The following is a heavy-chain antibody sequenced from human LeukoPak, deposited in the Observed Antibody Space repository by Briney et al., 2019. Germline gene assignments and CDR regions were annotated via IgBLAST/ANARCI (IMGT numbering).Heavy chain of an antibody. CDR1: GFTFSNSA. CDR2: ISGSGGST. V-gene: IGHV3-23*01. Sequence: SGGSLRLSCAASGFTFSNSAMTWVRQAPGKGLEWVSAISGSGGSTYYADSGKGRFTISRDNSKNTLYLQMNSLRAEDTAVYYCAKDQGGSIANYYYYYMDVWGKGTTVTISS. J-gene: IGHJ6*03. D-gene: IGHD6-6*01. CDR3: AKDQGGSIANYYYYYMDV.